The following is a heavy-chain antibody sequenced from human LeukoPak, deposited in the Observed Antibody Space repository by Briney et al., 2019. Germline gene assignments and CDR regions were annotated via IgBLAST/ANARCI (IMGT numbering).Heavy chain of an antibody. J-gene: IGHJ5*02. CDR3: ARDWPDYYGSGSYLHP. D-gene: IGHD3-10*01. Sequence: GGSLRFSCAASGFTFSSYGMHWVRQAPGKGLEWVAVIWYDGSNKYYGDSVKGRFTISRDNSKNTLYLQMNSLRAEDTAVYYCARDWPDYYGSGSYLHPWGQGTLVTVSS. CDR1: GFTFSSYG. CDR2: IWYDGSNK. V-gene: IGHV3-33*01.